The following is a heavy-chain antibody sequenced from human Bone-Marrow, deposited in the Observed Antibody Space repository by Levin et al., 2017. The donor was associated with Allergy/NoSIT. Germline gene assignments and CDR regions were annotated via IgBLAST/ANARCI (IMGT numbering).Heavy chain of an antibody. V-gene: IGHV1-3*01. CDR2: INAGNGNT. J-gene: IGHJ4*02. CDR3: ARWPRKVGATEVADY. D-gene: IGHD1-26*01. Sequence: GESLKISCKASGYTFTSYAMHWVRQAPGQRLEWMGWINAGNGNTKYSQKFQGRVTITRDTSASTAYMELSSLRSEDTAVYYCARWPRKVGATEVADYWGQGTLVTVSS. CDR1: GYTFTSYA.